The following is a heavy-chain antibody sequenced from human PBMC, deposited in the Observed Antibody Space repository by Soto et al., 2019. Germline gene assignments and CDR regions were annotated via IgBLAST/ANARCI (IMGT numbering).Heavy chain of an antibody. Sequence: QVQLQESGPGLVKPSETLSLTCTVSGGSISGGVHSWSWIRQPPGKGLEWIGHIFASGSTYYNPSLKSRLTISVDTSKNQFSLRLSSVTAADTAVYYSAREIMPLTNDWYFDLWGRGTLVTVSS. CDR2: IFASGST. CDR1: GGSISGGVHS. J-gene: IGHJ2*01. V-gene: IGHV4-30-4*01. CDR3: AREIMPLTNDWYFDL. D-gene: IGHD2-8*01.